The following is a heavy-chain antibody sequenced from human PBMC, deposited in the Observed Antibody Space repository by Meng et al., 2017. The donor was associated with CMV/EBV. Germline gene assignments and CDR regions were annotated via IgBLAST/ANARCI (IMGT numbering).Heavy chain of an antibody. CDR2: INHSGST. CDR3: ARNSIAAAGSGELDY. J-gene: IGHJ4*02. D-gene: IGHD6-13*01. V-gene: IGHV4-34*01. Sequence: SETLSLTCAVYGGSFSGYYWSWIRQPPGKGLEWIGEINHSGSTNYNPSLKSRVTISVDTSKNQFSLKLSSVTAADTAVYYCARNSIAAAGSGELDYWGQGTLVTVSS. CDR1: GGSFSGYY.